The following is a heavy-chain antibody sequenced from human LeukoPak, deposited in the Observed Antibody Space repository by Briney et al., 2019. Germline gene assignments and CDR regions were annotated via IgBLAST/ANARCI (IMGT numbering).Heavy chain of an antibody. V-gene: IGHV4-4*07. CDR1: GGSISSYY. CDR3: ATTLYSGYDSVAFDY. J-gene: IGHJ4*02. CDR2: IYTSGST. Sequence: SETLSLXCTVSGGSISSYYWSWIRQPAGKGLEWIGRIYTSGSTNYNPSLKSRVTMSVDTSKNQFSLKLSSVTAADTAVYYCATTLYSGYDSVAFDYWGQGTLVTVSS. D-gene: IGHD5-12*01.